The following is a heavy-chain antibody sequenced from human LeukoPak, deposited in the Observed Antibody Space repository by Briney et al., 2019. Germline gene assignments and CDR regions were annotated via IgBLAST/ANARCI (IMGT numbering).Heavy chain of an antibody. CDR2: ISGSGGST. CDR3: ANSDYYDSSGYSDY. D-gene: IGHD3-22*01. V-gene: IGHV3-23*01. CDR1: GFTFSSYA. J-gene: IGHJ4*02. Sequence: GGSLRLYCAASGFTFSSYAMSWVRQAPGKGLEWVSAISGSGGSTYYADSVKGRFTISRDNSKNTLYLQMNSLRAEDTAVYYCANSDYYDSSGYSDYWGQGTLVTVSS.